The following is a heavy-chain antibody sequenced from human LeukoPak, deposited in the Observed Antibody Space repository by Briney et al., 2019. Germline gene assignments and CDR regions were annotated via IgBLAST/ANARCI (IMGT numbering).Heavy chain of an antibody. J-gene: IGHJ4*02. Sequence: ASVKVSCKASGGTFSSYAISWVRQAPGQGLEWMGGIIPIFGTANYAQKFQGRVTITADESTSTAYMELSSLRSEDTAVYYCARGCDILTGEGSFDYWGQGTLVTVSS. CDR1: GGTFSSYA. V-gene: IGHV1-69*13. CDR3: ARGCDILTGEGSFDY. D-gene: IGHD3-9*01. CDR2: IIPIFGTA.